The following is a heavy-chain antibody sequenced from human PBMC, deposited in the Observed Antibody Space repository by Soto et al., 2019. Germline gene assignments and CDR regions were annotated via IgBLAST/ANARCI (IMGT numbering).Heavy chain of an antibody. CDR3: ARGECSSNYCFTRWALDI. J-gene: IGHJ3*02. Sequence: WTGIRQTPGKGLEWIGEIHHSGRTNYNPSLKIRVSISADTSKTQFSLNLTSVTAADTAVYYCARGECSSNYCFTRWALDIWGQGTVVTVSS. D-gene: IGHD2-2*01. CDR2: IHHSGRT. V-gene: IGHV4-34*01.